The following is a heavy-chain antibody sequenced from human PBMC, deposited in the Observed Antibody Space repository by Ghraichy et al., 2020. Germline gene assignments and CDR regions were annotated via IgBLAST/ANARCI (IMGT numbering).Heavy chain of an antibody. CDR3: ARDRHYAMDV. V-gene: IGHV3-74*01. CDR2: IKSDGSGT. Sequence: LSLTCAVSGFTITNDWMHWVRQAPGTGLVWVSHIKSDGSGTTYADSVKGRFTISRDNAKNTLFLQMNSLRAEDTAVYYCARDRHYAMDVWGPGTTVTVSS. CDR1: GFTITNDW. J-gene: IGHJ6*02.